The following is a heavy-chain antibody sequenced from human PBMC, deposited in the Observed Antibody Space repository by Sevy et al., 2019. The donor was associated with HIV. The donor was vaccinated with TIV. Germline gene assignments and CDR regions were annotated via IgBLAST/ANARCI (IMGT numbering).Heavy chain of an antibody. CDR3: GRDDGNYYFHY. CDR1: GFTFSKYW. V-gene: IGHV3-7*01. CDR2: IKQDAGQK. J-gene: IGHJ4*02. Sequence: GGSLRLSCAASGFTFSKYWMGWVRQAPGKGLEWVANIKQDAGQKYYVDSVKGRFSISRDNAKNSLYLQMNSLRADDTAVYFCGRDDGNYYFHYWGQGTLVTVSS. D-gene: IGHD1-7*01.